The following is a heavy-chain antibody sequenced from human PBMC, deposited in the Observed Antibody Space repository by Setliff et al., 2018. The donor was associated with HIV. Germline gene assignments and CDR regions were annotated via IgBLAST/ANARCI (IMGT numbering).Heavy chain of an antibody. CDR3: ARAHLTGTTVGLADY. D-gene: IGHD1-7*01. J-gene: IGHJ4*02. CDR2: ISGHTINV. Sequence: GGSLRLSCAASGFDFSSHAMSWVRQVPGKGLEWLSVISGHTINVYYMNSVKGRFTISRDNAKNSLYLQMNSLRAEDTAVYYCARAHLTGTTVGLADYWGQGTLVTAPQ. V-gene: IGHV3-21*01. CDR1: GFDFSSHA.